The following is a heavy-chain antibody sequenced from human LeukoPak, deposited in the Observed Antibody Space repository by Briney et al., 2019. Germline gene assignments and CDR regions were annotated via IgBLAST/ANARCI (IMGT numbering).Heavy chain of an antibody. V-gene: IGHV5-51*01. D-gene: IGHD2-15*01. CDR1: GYSFTSYW. Sequence: GESLKISCKGSGYSFTSYWIGWVRQMPGKGLEWMGIIYPGDSDTRYSPSFQGQVTISADKSISTAYLQWSSLKASDTVMYYCASSLPPSYCSGGSCGFDPWGQGTLVTVSS. CDR3: ASSLPPSYCSGGSCGFDP. J-gene: IGHJ5*02. CDR2: IYPGDSDT.